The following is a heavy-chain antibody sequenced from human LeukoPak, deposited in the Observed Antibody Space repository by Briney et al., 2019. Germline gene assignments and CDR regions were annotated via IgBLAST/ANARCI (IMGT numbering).Heavy chain of an antibody. Sequence: QPGGSLRLSCAASGFTSSSYEMNWVRQAPGKGLEWVSYISSSGSTIYYADSVKGRFTISRDNAKNSLYLQMNSLRAEDTAVYYCAREVRGVIIGWGQGTLVTASS. J-gene: IGHJ4*02. V-gene: IGHV3-48*03. CDR2: ISSSGSTI. CDR3: AREVRGVIIG. D-gene: IGHD3-10*01. CDR1: GFTSSSYE.